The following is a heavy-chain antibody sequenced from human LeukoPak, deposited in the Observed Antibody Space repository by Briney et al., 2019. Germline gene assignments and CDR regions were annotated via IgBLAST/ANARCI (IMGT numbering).Heavy chain of an antibody. CDR2: INGDGRDK. D-gene: IGHD3-9*01. J-gene: IGHJ4*02. CDR1: GFTFSSYW. Sequence: GGSLRLSCAASGFTFSSYWMNWVRQAPGKGLEWVANINGDGRDKYYVGSVRGRFTISRDNADNALYLQMNSLRGDDRALYYCARGVDSAIDWWGQGTLVTVSS. CDR3: ARGVDSAIDW. V-gene: IGHV3-7*01.